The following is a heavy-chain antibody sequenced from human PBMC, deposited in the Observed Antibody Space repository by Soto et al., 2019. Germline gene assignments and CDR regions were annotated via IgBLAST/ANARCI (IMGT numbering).Heavy chain of an antibody. D-gene: IGHD3-3*01. Sequence: ASVKVSCKASGYTFTSYGISWVRQAPGQGLEWMGWISAYNGNTNYAQKLQGRVTMTTDTSTSTAYMELRSLRSDDTAVYYCARDVPRVENSWSGYYDHYYYMDVWGKGTTVTVSS. J-gene: IGHJ6*03. V-gene: IGHV1-18*01. CDR3: ARDVPRVENSWSGYYDHYYYMDV. CDR1: GYTFTSYG. CDR2: ISAYNGNT.